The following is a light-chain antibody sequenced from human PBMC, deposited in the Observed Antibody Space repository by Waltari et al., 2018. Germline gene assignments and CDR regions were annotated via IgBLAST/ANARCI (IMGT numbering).Light chain of an antibody. V-gene: IGKV3-11*01. J-gene: IGKJ2*01. CDR3: LQSSNWYT. CDR2: GAS. Sequence: LSCMASQSVSSYLAWYQLKPGQAPRLLIYGASNRATGIPARFSGSASGTDFTLTINSLEPEDFAVYYCLQSSNWYTFGQGTKLEIK. CDR1: QSVSSY.